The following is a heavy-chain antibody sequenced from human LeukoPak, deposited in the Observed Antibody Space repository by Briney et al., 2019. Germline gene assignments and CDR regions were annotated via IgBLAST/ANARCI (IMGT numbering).Heavy chain of an antibody. J-gene: IGHJ4*02. CDR2: ISGSGSST. Sequence: GGSLRLSCAASGFTFSNCAMSWVRQAPEKGLEWVSGISGSGSSTYYADSVKGRFTISRDNSKNTLYLQMNSLRAEDTAVYYCAKDRYYYDSSGQTDGKFDYWGQGTLVTVSS. D-gene: IGHD3-22*01. CDR1: GFTFSNCA. CDR3: AKDRYYYDSSGQTDGKFDY. V-gene: IGHV3-23*01.